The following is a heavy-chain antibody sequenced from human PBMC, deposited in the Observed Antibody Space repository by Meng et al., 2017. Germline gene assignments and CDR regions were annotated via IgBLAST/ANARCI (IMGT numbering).Heavy chain of an antibody. V-gene: IGHV1-2*06. Sequence: QVQLGQSGAEVKKPGASVKVSCKASGYTFTSYAMHWVRQAPGQGLEWMGRIKPNSGGTNYAQKFQGRVTMTRDTSISTAYMELSRLRSDDTAVYYCARALIVVANWFDPWGQGTLVTVSS. CDR2: IKPNSGGT. CDR3: ARALIVVANWFDP. CDR1: GYTFTSYA. D-gene: IGHD3-22*01. J-gene: IGHJ5*02.